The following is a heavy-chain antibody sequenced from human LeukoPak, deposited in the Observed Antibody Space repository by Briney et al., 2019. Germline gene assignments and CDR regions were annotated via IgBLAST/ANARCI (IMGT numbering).Heavy chain of an antibody. V-gene: IGHV3-23*01. D-gene: IGHD6-19*01. J-gene: IGHJ4*02. CDR1: GFTFGRYA. CDR3: AKGDIAVAGIDSFDY. Sequence: GGSLRPSCAASGFTFGRYAMSWVRKAPGKGLEWVSGLSGSGDNTYYADSVKGRFTISRDNSKNTLYLEMNSLRAEDTAVYYCAKGDIAVAGIDSFDYWGQGTLVTVSS. CDR2: LSGSGDNT.